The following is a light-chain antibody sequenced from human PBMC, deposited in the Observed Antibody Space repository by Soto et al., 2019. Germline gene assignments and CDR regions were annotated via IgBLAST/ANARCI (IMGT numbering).Light chain of an antibody. Sequence: IVLTQSPGTLSLSPGERATLSCRASHGVSSGYLAWYQQKPGQAPRLLIYGASSRATGIPDRFSGSGSGTDFTLTISRLEPEDFAVYYCQQYGDSPFTFGPGTKVEIK. CDR1: HGVSSGY. V-gene: IGKV3-20*01. J-gene: IGKJ3*01. CDR3: QQYGDSPFT. CDR2: GAS.